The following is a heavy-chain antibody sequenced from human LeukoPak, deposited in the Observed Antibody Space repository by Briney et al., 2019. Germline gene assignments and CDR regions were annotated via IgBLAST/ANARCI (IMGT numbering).Heavy chain of an antibody. CDR2: INPKNGDT. D-gene: IGHD1-26*01. CDR1: GYTFTDSY. Sequence: GASVKVSCKASGYTFTDSYIHWVRQAPGQGPEWMGWINPKNGDTTYAQRFQGRVTMTRDSSIITAYMELSGLASDDSAVYSCAREGSLGALEYWGQGTLVTVSA. CDR3: AREGSLGALEY. J-gene: IGHJ4*02. V-gene: IGHV1-2*02.